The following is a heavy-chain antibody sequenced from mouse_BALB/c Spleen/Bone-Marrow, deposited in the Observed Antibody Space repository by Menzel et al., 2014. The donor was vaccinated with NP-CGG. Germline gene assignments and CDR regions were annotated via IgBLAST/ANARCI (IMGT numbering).Heavy chain of an antibody. CDR2: IRLKSNNYAT. CDR3: TRPHYYGSSYYFDY. Sequence: EVKLMESGGGLVQPGGSMKLSCVASGFTFSNYWMNWVRQSPEKGLEWVAEIRLKSNNYATHYAESVKGRFTISRDDSKSSVYLQMNNLRAEDTGTYYCTRPHYYGSSYYFDYWGQGTTLTVSS. V-gene: IGHV6-6*02. J-gene: IGHJ2*01. CDR1: GFTFSNYW. D-gene: IGHD1-1*01.